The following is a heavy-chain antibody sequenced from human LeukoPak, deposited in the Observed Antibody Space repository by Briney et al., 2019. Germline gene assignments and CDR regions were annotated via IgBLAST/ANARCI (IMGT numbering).Heavy chain of an antibody. Sequence: GESLKISCKGSGYSFTSYWISWVRQMPGKGLEWMGNIDPSDSYTNYRPSFQGQVSISADKSLTTAYLQWSSLKASDTAMYYWARGFGSSLLEYWGQGTLVTVSS. CDR1: GYSFTSYW. D-gene: IGHD3-16*01. CDR2: IDPSDSYT. J-gene: IGHJ1*01. V-gene: IGHV5-10-1*04. CDR3: ARGFGSSLLEY.